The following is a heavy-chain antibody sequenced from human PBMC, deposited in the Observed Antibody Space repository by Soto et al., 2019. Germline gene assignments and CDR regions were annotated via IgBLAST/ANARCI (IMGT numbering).Heavy chain of an antibody. CDR3: AKATYYELWSRSAPFDS. CDR2: ISYTGRDT. Sequence: GSLRLSCAASGFTFSGYDMTWVRQAPGKGLEWVSYISYTGRDTFYGESVKGRFAISRDNAKNSLYLQMNSLRAEDTAVYYCAKATYYELWSRSAPFDSWGQGTLVT. D-gene: IGHD3-3*01. V-gene: IGHV3-11*01. J-gene: IGHJ4*02. CDR1: GFTFSGYD.